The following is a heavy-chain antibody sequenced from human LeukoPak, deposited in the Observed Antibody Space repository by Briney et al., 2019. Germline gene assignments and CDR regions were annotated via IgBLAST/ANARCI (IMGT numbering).Heavy chain of an antibody. V-gene: IGHV1-24*01. J-gene: IGHJ4*02. CDR2: FDPEDGET. CDR1: GYTLTELS. Sequence: ASVKVSCKVSGYTLTELSMHWVRQAPGKGLEWMGGFDPEDGETIYAQKFQGRVTMTEDTSTDTAYMELSSLRSDDTAVYYCARDGTAFLEWLLQYYFDYWGQGTLVTVSS. D-gene: IGHD3-3*02. CDR3: ARDGTAFLEWLLQYYFDY.